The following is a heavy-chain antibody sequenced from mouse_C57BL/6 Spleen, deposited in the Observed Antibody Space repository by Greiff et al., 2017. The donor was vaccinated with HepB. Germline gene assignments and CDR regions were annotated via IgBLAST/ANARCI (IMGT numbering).Heavy chain of an antibody. CDR1: GYTFTDYN. J-gene: IGHJ3*01. CDR3: ARSTPEPWFAY. CDR2: INPNNGGT. Sequence: EVQLQQSGPELVKPGASVKIPCKASGYTFTDYNMDWVKQSHGKSLEWIGDINPNNGGTTYNQKFKGKATLTVDKSSSTAYMELRSLTSEDTAVYYCARSTPEPWFAYWGQGTLVTVSA. V-gene: IGHV1-18*01.